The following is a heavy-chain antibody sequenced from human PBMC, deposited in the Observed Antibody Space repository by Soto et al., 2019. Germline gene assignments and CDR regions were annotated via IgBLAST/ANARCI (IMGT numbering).Heavy chain of an antibody. Sequence: EVQLLESGGGLVQPGGSLRLSCAASGFTFSIYAMNWVRQAPGRGLEWVSAISGSGGSSYYAYSVKGRFTVSRDNSWNTLSLKMNSLRAEDTAVYYCARGDDILTGPILEYWGQGTLVTVSS. CDR3: ARGDDILTGPILEY. D-gene: IGHD3-9*01. CDR2: ISGSGGSS. CDR1: GFTFSIYA. J-gene: IGHJ4*02. V-gene: IGHV3-23*01.